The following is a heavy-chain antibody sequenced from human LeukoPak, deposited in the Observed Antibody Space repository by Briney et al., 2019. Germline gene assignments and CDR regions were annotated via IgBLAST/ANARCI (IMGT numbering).Heavy chain of an antibody. CDR2: ISGSGGST. Sequence: GGSLRLSCAASGFTFSSYGMSWVRQAPGKGLEWVSAISGSGGSTYYADSVKGRFTISRDNSKNTLYLRMNSLRAEDTAVYYCAKAGRAAAGTFDYWGQGTLVTVSS. J-gene: IGHJ4*02. CDR1: GFTFSSYG. D-gene: IGHD6-13*01. V-gene: IGHV3-23*01. CDR3: AKAGRAAAGTFDY.